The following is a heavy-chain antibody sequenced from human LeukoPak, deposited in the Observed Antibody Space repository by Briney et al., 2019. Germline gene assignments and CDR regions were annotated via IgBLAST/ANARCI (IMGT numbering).Heavy chain of an antibody. J-gene: IGHJ4*02. Sequence: PSETLSLTCTVSGGSISSYYWSWIRQPAGKGLEWIGRIYTSGSTNYNPSLKSRVTMSVDTSKNQFSLKLSSVTAADTAVYYCAREYEDYDFWSGPREDYYFDCWGQGTLVTVSS. CDR3: AREYEDYDFWSGPREDYYFDC. V-gene: IGHV4-4*07. D-gene: IGHD3-3*01. CDR1: GGSISSYY. CDR2: IYTSGST.